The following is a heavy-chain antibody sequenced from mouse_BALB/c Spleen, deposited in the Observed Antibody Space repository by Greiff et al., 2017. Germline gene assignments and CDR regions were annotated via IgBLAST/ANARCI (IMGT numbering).Heavy chain of an antibody. V-gene: IGHV1S135*01. CDR2: IDPYNGGT. CDR3: AREYIAKAPFDY. Sequence: VHLQQSGPELVKPGASVTVSCTASGFSFTDYNMYWVQQSHGKSLEWIGYIDPYNGGTSYNQKFKGKATLTVDKSSSTAFMHLNSLTSEDSAVYYCAREYIAKAPFDYWGQGTPVTVSA. J-gene: IGHJ3*01. CDR1: GFSFTDYN. D-gene: IGHD3-2*02.